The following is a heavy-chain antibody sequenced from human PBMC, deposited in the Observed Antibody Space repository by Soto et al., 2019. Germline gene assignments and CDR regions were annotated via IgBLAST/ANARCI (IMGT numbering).Heavy chain of an antibody. CDR3: AREGQWLGNNWFDP. CDR1: GYIFTNYY. CDR2: INPLPTSGST. Sequence: ASVKVSCKASGYIFTNYYIHWVRQAPGQGLEWMAIINPLPTSGSTNYAQKFQGRVTVTRDTSTSTVYLELSSLRSDDTAVYYCAREGQWLGNNWFDPWGQGTLVTVSS. D-gene: IGHD6-19*01. V-gene: IGHV1-46*01. J-gene: IGHJ5*02.